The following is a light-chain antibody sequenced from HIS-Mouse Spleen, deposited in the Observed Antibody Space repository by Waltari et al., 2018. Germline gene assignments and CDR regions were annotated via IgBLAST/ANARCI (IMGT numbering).Light chain of an antibody. CDR1: QSVSSSY. CDR2: GAS. CDR3: QQYGSSPYT. V-gene: IGKV3-20*01. Sequence: VLTQSPGTLSWSPGERATLSCRASQSVSSSYLAWYQQKPGQAPRLLIYGASSRATGIPDRFSGSGSGTDFTLTISRLEPEDFAVYYCQQYGSSPYTFGQGTKLEIK. J-gene: IGKJ2*01.